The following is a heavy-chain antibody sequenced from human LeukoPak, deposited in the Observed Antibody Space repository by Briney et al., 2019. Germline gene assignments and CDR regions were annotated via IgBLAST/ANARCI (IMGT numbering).Heavy chain of an antibody. CDR3: AREEGGAFYL. V-gene: IGHV4-4*02. CDR1: GGPISGINW. CDR2: IYHSGST. J-gene: IGHJ3*01. Sequence: PSGTLSLTCGVSGGPISGINWWSWVRQPPRKGLEWIGEIYHSGSTNYNPSLRSRVTISVEKSKSQFSLTMTSVTVADTATYYCAREEGGAFYLWGHGTVVTVSS. D-gene: IGHD3-16*01.